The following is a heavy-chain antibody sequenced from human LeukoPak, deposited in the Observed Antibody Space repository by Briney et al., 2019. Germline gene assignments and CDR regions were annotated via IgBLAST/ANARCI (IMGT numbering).Heavy chain of an antibody. CDR3: ARSLRYSSSWYNFDY. CDR2: ISISSTTI. J-gene: IGHJ4*02. D-gene: IGHD6-13*01. CDR1: GFTFSSSS. Sequence: PGGSLRLSCVASGFTFSSSSMNWVRQAPGKGLEWVSYISISSTTIYYADSVKGRFTISRDNAKNSLYLQMSCLRDEDTAVYYCARSLRYSSSWYNFDYWGQGTLVTVSS. V-gene: IGHV3-48*02.